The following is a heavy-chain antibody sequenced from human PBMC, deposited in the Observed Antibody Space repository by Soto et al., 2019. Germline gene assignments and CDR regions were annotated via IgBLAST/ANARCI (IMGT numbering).Heavy chain of an antibody. D-gene: IGHD1-26*01. J-gene: IGHJ4*02. CDR3: ARTRRRTCYYPNFHS. Sequence: SEARALAWTVSVGSISIGGYYWSLIGHHPAKGLEGIGCMDHSRSNPHNKSARGRYTISVDAYKPQFSPKLSSVTAPDPAVYYCARTRRRTCYYPNFHSWGEGTLLTVS. V-gene: IGHV4-31*02. CDR2: MDHSRSN. CDR1: VGSISIGGYY.